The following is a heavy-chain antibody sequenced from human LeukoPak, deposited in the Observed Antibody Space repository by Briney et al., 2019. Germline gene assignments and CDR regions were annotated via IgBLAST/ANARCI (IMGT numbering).Heavy chain of an antibody. Sequence: ASVKVSCKASGYTFTSYDINWVRQATGQGLEWMGWMNPNSGNTGYAQKFQGRVTMTRNTSISTAYMELSSLRSEDTAVYYCARALDYGDYVYYYYGMDVWGQGTTVTVSS. D-gene: IGHD4-17*01. CDR3: ARALDYGDYVYYYYGMDV. V-gene: IGHV1-8*01. J-gene: IGHJ6*02. CDR2: MNPNSGNT. CDR1: GYTFTSYD.